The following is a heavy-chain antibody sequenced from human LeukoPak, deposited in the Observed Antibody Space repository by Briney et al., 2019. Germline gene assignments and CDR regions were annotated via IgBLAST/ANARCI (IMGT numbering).Heavy chain of an antibody. D-gene: IGHD6-19*01. CDR2: ITATGGST. V-gene: IGHV3-23*01. CDR1: GLIFSGYA. J-gene: IGHJ6*04. Sequence: PGGSLRLSCADSGLIFSGYAVSWVRQAPGKGLEWVSSITATGGSTYYADSVKGRFTISRDNTENTLHLQMNGLRAEDTAVYYCAKACQGLKWACRDVWGKGTTVTVS. CDR3: AKACQGLKWACRDV.